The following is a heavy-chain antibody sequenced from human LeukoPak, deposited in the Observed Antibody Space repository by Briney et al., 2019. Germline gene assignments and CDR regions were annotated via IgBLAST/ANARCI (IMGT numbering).Heavy chain of an antibody. D-gene: IGHD2-15*01. CDR2: LDESGRP. V-gene: IGHV4-39*07. CDR1: GGSIRSGDHH. CDR3: ARDLGGYPFFMDV. J-gene: IGHJ6*03. Sequence: PSETLSLTCSVSGGSIRSGDHHWAWVRQPPGKGLEFIGSLDESGRPYYNRPLKSRVSISGDTPGKQFSLNLTSVTAADTAVYFCARDLGGYPFFMDVWGRGTTVIVSS.